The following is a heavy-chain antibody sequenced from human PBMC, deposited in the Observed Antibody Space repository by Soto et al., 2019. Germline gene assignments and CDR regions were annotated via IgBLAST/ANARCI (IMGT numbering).Heavy chain of an antibody. CDR1: GFTFSSYG. CDR3: VNVFCTRCRVFYYGLDV. CDR2: ISYDEDTK. V-gene: IGHV3-30*18. Sequence: GGSLRLSCAASGFTFSSYGMYWVRQAPGKGLEWVAIISYDEDTKYYADSVKGRFTISRDNSKNTLYLQMNTLRDEDTAFYYFVNVFCTRCRVFYYGLDVWCRGITVTVSS. J-gene: IGHJ6*04. D-gene: IGHD2-2*01.